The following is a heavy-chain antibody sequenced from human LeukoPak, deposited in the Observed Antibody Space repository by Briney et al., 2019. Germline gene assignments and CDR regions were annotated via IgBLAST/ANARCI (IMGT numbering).Heavy chain of an antibody. CDR3: ARERGDIVVVPAAIRGRYYYYMDV. CDR2: INHSGST. D-gene: IGHD2-2*02. V-gene: IGHV4-34*01. CDR1: GGSFSGYY. Sequence: SETLSLTCAVYGGSFSGYYWSWIRQPPGKGLEWIGEINHSGSTNYNPSLKSRVTISVDTSKNQFSLKLSSVTAADTAVYYCARERGDIVVVPAAIRGRYYYYMDVWGKGTTVTVSS. J-gene: IGHJ6*03.